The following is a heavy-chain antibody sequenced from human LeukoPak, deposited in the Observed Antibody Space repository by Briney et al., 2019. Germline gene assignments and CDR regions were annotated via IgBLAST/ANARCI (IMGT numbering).Heavy chain of an antibody. Sequence: GGSLRLSCAASAFTFSGYSMNWVRQAPGKGLEWVSYISPSATTIYFADSVKGRFTISRDNAKNSLYLQMNSLRAEDTAVYYCAREYSSSSGRSFDYWGQGTLVTVSS. CDR2: ISPSATTI. J-gene: IGHJ4*02. D-gene: IGHD6-6*01. CDR3: AREYSSSSGRSFDY. V-gene: IGHV3-48*01. CDR1: AFTFSGYS.